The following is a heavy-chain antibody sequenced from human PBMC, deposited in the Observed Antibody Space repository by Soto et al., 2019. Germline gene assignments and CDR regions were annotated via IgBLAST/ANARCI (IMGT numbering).Heavy chain of an antibody. D-gene: IGHD3-3*01. J-gene: IGHJ6*02. Sequence: GGSLTLSCVPPGFPFVSHGMHWVRQAPGNGLEWVAVISYDGSNKYYADSVKGRFTISRDNSKNTLYLQMNSLRAEDTAVYHCAKDSGYDFWSGYFDYYYYGMDVWGQGT. CDR3: AKDSGYDFWSGYFDYYYYGMDV. V-gene: IGHV3-30*18. CDR1: GFPFVSHG. CDR2: ISYDGSNK.